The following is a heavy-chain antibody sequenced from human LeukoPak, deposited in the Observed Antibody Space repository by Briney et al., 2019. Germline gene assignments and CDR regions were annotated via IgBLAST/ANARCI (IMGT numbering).Heavy chain of an antibody. V-gene: IGHV3-21*01. D-gene: IGHD4-17*01. J-gene: IGHJ4*02. CDR2: ISSSSSYI. CDR1: GFTFSSYS. CDR3: ARESAGDYSPGYHFDY. Sequence: GGSLRLSCAASGFTFSSYSMNWVRQAPGKGLEWVSSISSSSSYIYYADSVKGRFTISRDNAKNSLYLQMNSLRAEDTAVYYCARESAGDYSPGYHFDYWGQGTLVTVSS.